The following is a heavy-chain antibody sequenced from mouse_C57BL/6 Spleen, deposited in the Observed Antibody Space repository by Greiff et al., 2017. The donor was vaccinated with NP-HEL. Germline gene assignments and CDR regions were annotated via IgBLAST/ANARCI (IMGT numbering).Heavy chain of an antibody. D-gene: IGHD2-5*01. CDR3: ASDSNYDYAMDY. V-gene: IGHV1-64*01. J-gene: IGHJ4*01. CDR1: GYTFTSYW. CDR2: IHPNSGST. Sequence: VQLQQPGAELVKPGASVKLSCKASGYTFTSYWMHWVKQRPGQGLEWIGMIHPNSGSTNYNEKFKSKATLTVDKSSSTAYMQLSSLTSEDSAVYYCASDSNYDYAMDYWGQGTSVTVSS.